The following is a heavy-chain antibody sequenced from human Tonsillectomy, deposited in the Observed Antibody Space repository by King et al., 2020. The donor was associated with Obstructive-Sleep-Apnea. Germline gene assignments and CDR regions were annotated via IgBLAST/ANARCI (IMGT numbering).Heavy chain of an antibody. D-gene: IGHD4-11*01. CDR2: ISAFNGNT. Sequence: QLVQSGAEMKKPGASVKVSCKASGYTFISYGISWVRQAPGRGLEWMGWISAFNGNTNYAQKFQGRVTMTTDTSTSTAYMELRSLRSDDTAVYYCAREDYSDYGVDYWGQGTLVTVSA. J-gene: IGHJ4*02. CDR1: GYTFISYG. V-gene: IGHV1-18*04. CDR3: AREDYSDYGVDY.